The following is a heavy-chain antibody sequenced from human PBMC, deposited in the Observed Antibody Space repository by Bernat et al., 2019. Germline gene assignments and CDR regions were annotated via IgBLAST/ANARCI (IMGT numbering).Heavy chain of an antibody. J-gene: IGHJ6*02. CDR2: ISYDGNNK. V-gene: IGHV3-30*03. CDR3: ARDSSVGSCWYLHYYNYGMDV. Sequence: QVQLVESGGGVVQPGRSLRLSCAASGFTFSSYGMHWVRQAPGKGLEWVAFISYDGNNKYYADSVKGRFTISRDNSKNTLYLQMNSLRAEDTAVYYCARDSSVGSCWYLHYYNYGMDVWGQGTTVTVSS. CDR1: GFTFSSYG. D-gene: IGHD6-13*01.